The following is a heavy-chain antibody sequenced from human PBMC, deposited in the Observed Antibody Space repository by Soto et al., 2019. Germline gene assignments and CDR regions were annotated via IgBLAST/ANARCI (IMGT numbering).Heavy chain of an antibody. D-gene: IGHD6-19*01. CDR1: GGSISGYY. V-gene: IGHV4-34*01. J-gene: IGHJ5*02. CDR2: INHSGST. Sequence: SDTLSLTCAVYGGSISGYYWSWIRQPPGEGLEWIGEINHSGSTNYNPSLKSRVTISVDTSKNQFSLKLSSVTAADTAVYYCARPYSSGWYVNWFDPWGQGTLVTVSS. CDR3: ARPYSSGWYVNWFDP.